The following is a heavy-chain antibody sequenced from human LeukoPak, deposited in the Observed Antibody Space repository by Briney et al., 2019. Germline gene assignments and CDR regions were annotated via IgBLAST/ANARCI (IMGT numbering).Heavy chain of an antibody. Sequence: GGSLRLSCAASGFTFKTYAMSWVRQAPGEGLEWVTSISAGGLNTYYADAVEGRFSISRDNSKDTVFLQMNSLRAEDTALYYCAKYSTSIIRGAFDFWGQGTMVTVSS. CDR1: GFTFKTYA. D-gene: IGHD3-10*01. V-gene: IGHV3-23*01. J-gene: IGHJ3*01. CDR2: ISAGGLNT. CDR3: AKYSTSIIRGAFDF.